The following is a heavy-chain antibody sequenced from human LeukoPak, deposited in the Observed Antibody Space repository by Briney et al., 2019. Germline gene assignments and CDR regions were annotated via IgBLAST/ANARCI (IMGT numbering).Heavy chain of an antibody. CDR1: GFTFDDYA. CDR3: ARRYCSGGSCLGYYFDY. CDR2: ISWSSGNI. D-gene: IGHD2-15*01. V-gene: IGHV3-9*01. J-gene: IGHJ4*02. Sequence: GRSLRLSCAASGFTFDDYAMHWVRQAPGKGLEWVAGISWSSGNIGYADSVKGRFTISRDNAKNSLYLQMNSLRAEDTAVYYCARRYCSGGSCLGYYFDYWGQGTLVTVSS.